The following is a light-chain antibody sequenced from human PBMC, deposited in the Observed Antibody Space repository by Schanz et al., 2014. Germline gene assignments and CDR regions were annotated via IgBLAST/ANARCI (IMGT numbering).Light chain of an antibody. CDR1: QSGSDSF. CDR3: QQYSSSPWT. Sequence: EIALTQSPGTLPLSPGERATLSCRASQSGSDSFLAWYQQKPGQGPRLLIYGTSTRATGIPDRFSGSGSGTDFTLAISRLEPEDFAVYYCQQYSSSPWTFGQGTKVEIK. V-gene: IGKV3-20*01. CDR2: GTS. J-gene: IGKJ1*01.